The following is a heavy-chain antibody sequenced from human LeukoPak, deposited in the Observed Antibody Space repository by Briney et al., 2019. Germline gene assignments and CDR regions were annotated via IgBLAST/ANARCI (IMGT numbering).Heavy chain of an antibody. CDR1: GGSISSSNW. J-gene: IGHJ5*02. CDR2: IYHSGST. CDR3: ARAAPVVEYCSGGSCYSPWFDP. V-gene: IGHV4-4*02. D-gene: IGHD2-15*01. Sequence: SETLSLTCAVSGGSISSSNWWSWVRQPPGKGLEWIGEIYHSGSTNYNPSLKSRVTISVDKSKNQFSLKLSSVTAADTAVYYCARAAPVVEYCSGGSCYSPWFDPWGQGTLVTVSS.